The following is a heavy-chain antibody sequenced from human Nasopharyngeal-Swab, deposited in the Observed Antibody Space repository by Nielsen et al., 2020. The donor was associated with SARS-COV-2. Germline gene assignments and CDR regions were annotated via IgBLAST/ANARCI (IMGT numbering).Heavy chain of an antibody. Sequence: SETLSLTCSVSGGSFNGFYWNWIRQSPGKGLEWIGEINHNERTNYNPSLMSRVTLLIDTANNQVSLKLSDVTATDTAVYYCARAGRVGDAFTGLDAWGQGTTVTVSS. V-gene: IGHV4-34*01. D-gene: IGHD1-26*01. CDR1: GGSFNGFY. CDR3: ARAGRVGDAFTGLDA. CDR2: INHNERT. J-gene: IGHJ6*02.